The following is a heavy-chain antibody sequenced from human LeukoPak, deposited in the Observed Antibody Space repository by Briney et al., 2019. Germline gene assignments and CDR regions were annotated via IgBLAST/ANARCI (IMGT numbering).Heavy chain of an antibody. Sequence: SETLSLTCAVSGGSISSSNWWSWVRPPPGKGLEWIGEIYHSGSTNYNPSLKSRGTISVDKSKTQFSLKLSSVTDADTAVYYCARVVDTAMVRVGLEYNWFDPWGQGTLVTVSS. CDR1: GGSISSSNW. J-gene: IGHJ5*02. CDR2: IYHSGST. CDR3: ARVVDTAMVRVGLEYNWFDP. D-gene: IGHD5-18*01. V-gene: IGHV4-4*02.